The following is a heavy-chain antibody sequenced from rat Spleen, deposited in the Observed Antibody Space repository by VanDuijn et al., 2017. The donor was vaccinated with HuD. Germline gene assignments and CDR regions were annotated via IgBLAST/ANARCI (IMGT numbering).Heavy chain of an antibody. V-gene: IGHV5-19*01. CDR3: ARQGLWVFDY. D-gene: IGHD1-7*01. J-gene: IGHJ2*01. Sequence: EVQLVESGGGLMQPGRSLKLSCTASGFIFSDFGMHWIRQAPTKGLEWVASISPNGGSTYYRDSVKGRFTISRDNSKSTLDLQMVSLRSEDTATYYCARQGLWVFDYWGQGVMVTVSS. CDR2: ISPNGGST. CDR1: GFIFSDFG.